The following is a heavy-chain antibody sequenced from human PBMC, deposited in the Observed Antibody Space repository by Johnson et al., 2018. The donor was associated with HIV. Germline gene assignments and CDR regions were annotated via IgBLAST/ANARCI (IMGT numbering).Heavy chain of an antibody. V-gene: IGHV3-74*02. J-gene: IGHJ3*02. CDR2: INSDGSST. Sequence: EVQLVESGGGLVQPGGSLRLSCAASKFTFSNYWMHWVRQAPGKGLVWVSRINSDGSSTSYADSVKGRFTISRDNSKNTLYLQMNSLRAEDTAVYYCTRRRDLDAFDIWGQGTVVTVSS. CDR1: KFTFSNYW. CDR3: TRRRDLDAFDI.